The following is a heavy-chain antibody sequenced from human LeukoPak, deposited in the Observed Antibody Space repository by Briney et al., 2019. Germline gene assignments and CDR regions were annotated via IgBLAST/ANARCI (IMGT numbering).Heavy chain of an antibody. D-gene: IGHD7-27*01. V-gene: IGHV4-39*01. J-gene: IGHJ4*02. CDR2: IYYSGSI. CDR1: GDSISRNTYH. Sequence: SETLSLICIVSGDSISRNTYHWGWVRQPPGEGLEWIGTIYYSGSIYYNQSLRGRVALSVDTSKNQFSLKLTSVTAADTAVYYCGRLNTDWGFLFDSWGQGTLVTVSS. CDR3: GRLNTDWGFLFDS.